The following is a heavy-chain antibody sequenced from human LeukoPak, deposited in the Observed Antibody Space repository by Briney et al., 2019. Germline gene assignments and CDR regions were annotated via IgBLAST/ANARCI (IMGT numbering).Heavy chain of an antibody. J-gene: IGHJ4*02. CDR3: AKGNGYSYGRYYFDY. CDR2: ISGSGGRT. Sequence: GGSLRLSCAVSGFTFSSYVMTWVRQVPGKGLEWVSGISGSGGRTYYADSVKGRFTISRDNSKNTLYLQVNSLRAEDTAVYYCAKGNGYSYGRYYFDYWGQGTLVTVSS. V-gene: IGHV3-23*01. D-gene: IGHD5-18*01. CDR1: GFTFSSYV.